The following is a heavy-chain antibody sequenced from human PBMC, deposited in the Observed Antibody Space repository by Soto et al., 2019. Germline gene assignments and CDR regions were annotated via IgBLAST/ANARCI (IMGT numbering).Heavy chain of an antibody. Sequence: PGGSLRLSCADSGFTVTSSHMTWVRQAPGKGLEWVSVVFIGGTTQYAASVKGRFTISIDKSENTMYLQMNSLRAEDTGVYYCARVVPYASGTYSFRHNRLDP. D-gene: IGHD3-10*01. V-gene: IGHV3-53*01. CDR3: ARVVPYASGTYSFRHNRLDP. CDR1: GFTVTSSH. CDR2: VFIGGTT. J-gene: IGHJ5*02.